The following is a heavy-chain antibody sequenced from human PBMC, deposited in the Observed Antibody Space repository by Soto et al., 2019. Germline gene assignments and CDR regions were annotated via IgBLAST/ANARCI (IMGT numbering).Heavy chain of an antibody. CDR3: AKSAGYSYGYHYYYGMDV. CDR2: ISYDGSNK. V-gene: IGHV3-30*18. CDR1: GFTFSSYG. Sequence: GGSLILSYAASGFTFSSYGMHWVRQAPGKGLEWVAVISYDGSNKYYADSVKGRFTISRDNSKNTLYLQMNSLRAEDTAVYYCAKSAGYSYGYHYYYGMDVWGQGTTVTVSS. J-gene: IGHJ6*02. D-gene: IGHD5-18*01.